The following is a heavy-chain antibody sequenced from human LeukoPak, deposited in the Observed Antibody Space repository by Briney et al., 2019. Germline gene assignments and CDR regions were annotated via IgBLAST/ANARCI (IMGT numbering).Heavy chain of an antibody. CDR1: GFTFSSYA. CDR2: ISNDGSNK. V-gene: IGHV3-30*04. J-gene: IGHJ4*02. CDR3: ARDSVTPIAALDY. D-gene: IGHD6-13*01. Sequence: GGSLRLSCAASGFTFSSYAMHWVRQAPGKGLEWVAVISNDGSNKYYADSVKGRFTISRDNSKNTLYLQMNSLRAEDTAVYYCARDSVTPIAALDYWGQGTLVTVSS.